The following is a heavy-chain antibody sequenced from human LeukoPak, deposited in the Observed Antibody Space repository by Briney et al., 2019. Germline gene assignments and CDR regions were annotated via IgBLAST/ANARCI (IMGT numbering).Heavy chain of an antibody. D-gene: IGHD4-11*01. Sequence: GGSLRLSCAASGFTFSLYEMYWVRQAPGKGLEWLAHITDTSDTVHYADSVKGRFTISRDNTKNSLYLQMNSLRAEDTAVYYCARDTTTAFDYWGQGTLVTVSS. CDR2: ITDTSDTV. CDR1: GFTFSLYE. V-gene: IGHV3-48*03. J-gene: IGHJ4*02. CDR3: ARDTTTAFDY.